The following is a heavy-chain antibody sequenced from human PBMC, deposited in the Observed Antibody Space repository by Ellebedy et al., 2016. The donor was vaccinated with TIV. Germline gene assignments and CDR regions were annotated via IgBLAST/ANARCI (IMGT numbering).Heavy chain of an antibody. Sequence: GGSLRLSCAASGFTFDDYAMHWVRQAPGKGLEWVSGISWNSGSIGYADSVKGRFTISRDNAKNSLYLQMNSLRAEDTAVYYCTTGVDTAIFDAFDIWGQGTMVTVSS. CDR2: ISWNSGSI. D-gene: IGHD5-18*01. CDR3: TTGVDTAIFDAFDI. CDR1: GFTFDDYA. J-gene: IGHJ3*02. V-gene: IGHV3-9*01.